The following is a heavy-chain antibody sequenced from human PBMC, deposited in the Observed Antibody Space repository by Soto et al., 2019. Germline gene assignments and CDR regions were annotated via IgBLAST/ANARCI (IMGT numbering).Heavy chain of an antibody. D-gene: IGHD2-21*02. V-gene: IGHV2-5*02. J-gene: IGHJ6*02. CDR1: GLSLRTTGVG. CDR2: LYWDDDK. CDR3: VQSLCGSACLQIYSSRSYYGLDA. Sequence: QITLKESGPTLVKPTQTLTLTCTFSGLSLRTTGVGVGWVRQPRGKALQWLALLYWDDDKRYSPSLKSRLTITKDTSEKQVVVTMTNMDTVDTATYYCVQSLCGSACLQIYSSRSYYGLDAWGQGTTVTVSS.